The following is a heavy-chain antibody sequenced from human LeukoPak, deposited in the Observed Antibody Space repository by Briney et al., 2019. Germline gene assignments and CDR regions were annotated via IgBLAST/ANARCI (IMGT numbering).Heavy chain of an antibody. D-gene: IGHD6-6*01. J-gene: IGHJ2*01. CDR2: IYYSGST. CDR3: ARIFSIAARPSYWYFDL. Sequence: PSETLSLTCTVSGGSISSYYWSWIRQPPGKGLEWIGYIYYSGSTNYNPSLKSRVTISVDTSKNQFSLKLSSVTAADTAVYYCARIFSIAARPSYWYFDLWGRGTLVTVSS. CDR1: GGSISSYY. V-gene: IGHV4-59*01.